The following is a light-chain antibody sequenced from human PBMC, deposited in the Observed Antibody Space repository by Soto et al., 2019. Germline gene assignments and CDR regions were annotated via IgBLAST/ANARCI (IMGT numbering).Light chain of an antibody. V-gene: IGLV1-47*01. CDR1: GSNIGSNY. J-gene: IGLJ2*01. CDR3: AARDDSLSSVV. CDR2: RNN. Sequence: QSVLTQPPSASGTPGQRVTISCSGSGSNIGSNYVYLYQQLPGTAPKLLIYRNNQRPAGVPDRFSGSKSGTSASLAISGLRSEDEADYYCAARDDSLSSVVFGGGTKLTVL.